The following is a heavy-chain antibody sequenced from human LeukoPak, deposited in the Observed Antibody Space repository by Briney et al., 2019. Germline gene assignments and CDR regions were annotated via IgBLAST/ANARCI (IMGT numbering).Heavy chain of an antibody. CDR1: GYTFTGYY. CDR3: ARYPSGSYTIGDY. D-gene: IGHD1-26*01. J-gene: IGHJ4*02. V-gene: IGHV1-2*02. CDR2: INPNSGGT. Sequence: ASVKVSCKPSGYTFTGYYMHWVRQAPGQGLEWMGWINPNSGGTNYAQKFQGRVAMTRATSISTAYMELSRLRSDDTAVYYCARYPSGSYTIGDYWGQGTLVTVSS.